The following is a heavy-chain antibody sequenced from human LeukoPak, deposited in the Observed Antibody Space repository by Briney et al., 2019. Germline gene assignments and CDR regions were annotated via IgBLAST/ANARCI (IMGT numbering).Heavy chain of an antibody. Sequence: KSSETLSLTCTVSGGSISSYYWSWIRQPPGKGLEWIGYIYYSGSTNYNPSLKSRVTISVDTSKNQFSLKLSSVTAADTAVYYCARDGHYYDSSGYYLGGAFDIWGQGTMVTVSS. CDR1: GGSISSYY. D-gene: IGHD3-22*01. CDR3: ARDGHYYDSSGYYLGGAFDI. J-gene: IGHJ3*02. CDR2: IYYSGST. V-gene: IGHV4-59*01.